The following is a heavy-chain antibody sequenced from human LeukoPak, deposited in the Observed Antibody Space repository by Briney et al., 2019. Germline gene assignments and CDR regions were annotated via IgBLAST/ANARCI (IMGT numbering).Heavy chain of an antibody. CDR1: GGTFSSYA. CDR2: IIPIFGTA. V-gene: IGHV1-69*01. CDR3: ARGDYYDSSGYYSYYYYYMDV. Sequence: SVKVSCKASGGTFSSYAISWVGQAPGQGLEWMGGIIPIFGTANYAQKFQGRVTITADESTSTAYMELSSLGSEDTAVYYCARGDYYDSSGYYSYYYYYMDVWGKGTTVTVSS. J-gene: IGHJ6*03. D-gene: IGHD3-22*01.